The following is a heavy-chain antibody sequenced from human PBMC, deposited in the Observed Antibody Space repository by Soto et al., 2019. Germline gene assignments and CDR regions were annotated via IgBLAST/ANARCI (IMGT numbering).Heavy chain of an antibody. CDR3: ARWVAEPSQWQPPTYYYYGMDV. Sequence: VASVKVSCKASGYTFTSYAMHWVRQAPGQRLEWMGWINAGNGNTKYSQKFQGRVTITRDTSASTAYMELSSLRSEDTAVYYCARWVAEPSQWQPPTYYYYGMDVWGQGTTVTVSS. CDR2: INAGNGNT. CDR1: GYTFTSYA. D-gene: IGHD1-26*01. V-gene: IGHV1-3*01. J-gene: IGHJ6*02.